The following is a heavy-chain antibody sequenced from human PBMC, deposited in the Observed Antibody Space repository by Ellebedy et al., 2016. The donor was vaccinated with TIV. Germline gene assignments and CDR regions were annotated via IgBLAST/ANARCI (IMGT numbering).Heavy chain of an antibody. D-gene: IGHD2-2*01. CDR3: AGPAAIGTKAFDY. CDR2: INQDGSEQ. CDR1: GFTFSSYW. J-gene: IGHJ4*02. V-gene: IGHV3-7*01. Sequence: GGSLRLSCAASGFTFSSYWMSWVRQAPGKGLEWVANINQDGSEQAYVDSVKGRFAISRDNAKNSLYLQMNSLRAEDTAVYYCAGPAAIGTKAFDYWGQGTLVTVSS.